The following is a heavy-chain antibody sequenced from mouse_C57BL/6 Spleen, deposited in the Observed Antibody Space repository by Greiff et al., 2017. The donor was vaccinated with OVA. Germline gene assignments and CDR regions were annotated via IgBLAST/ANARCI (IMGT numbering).Heavy chain of an antibody. Sequence: QVQLQQSGAELMKPGASVKLSCKATGYTFPGYWIEWVKQRPGHGLEWIGEILPGSGSTNYNEKFKGKATFSADTSSNTAYMQLSSLTTEDSAIYYCARGVYYYGRLGAMDYWGQGTSVTVSS. V-gene: IGHV1-9*01. D-gene: IGHD1-1*01. CDR3: ARGVYYYGRLGAMDY. CDR1: GYTFPGYW. J-gene: IGHJ4*01. CDR2: ILPGSGST.